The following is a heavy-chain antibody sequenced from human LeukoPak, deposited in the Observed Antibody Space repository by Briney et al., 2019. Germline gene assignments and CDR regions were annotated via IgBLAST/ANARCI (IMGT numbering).Heavy chain of an antibody. CDR2: IRQDGSGT. CDR1: GFTFSSYA. CDR3: AKYPIRRSRDYYYAMDV. D-gene: IGHD2-2*02. V-gene: IGHV3-7*01. Sequence: GGSLRLSCAASGFTFSSYAMSWVRQAPGKGLEWVATIRQDGSGTKYVESVKGRFTISRDNAKNSLYLQMSSLRAEDTAVYYCAKYPIRRSRDYYYAMDVWGQGTTVVASS. J-gene: IGHJ6*02.